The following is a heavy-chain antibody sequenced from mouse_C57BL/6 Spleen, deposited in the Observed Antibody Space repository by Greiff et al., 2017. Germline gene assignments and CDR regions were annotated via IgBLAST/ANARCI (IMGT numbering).Heavy chain of an antibody. D-gene: IGHD2-1*01. V-gene: IGHV5-17*01. Sequence: EVMLVESGGGLVKPGGSLKLSCAASGFTFSDYGMHWVRQAPEKGLEWVAYISSGSSTIYYADTVKGRFTISRDNAKTTLFLQMTSLRSADTAMYYCARHGNLDYWGQGTTLTVSS. J-gene: IGHJ2*01. CDR3: ARHGNLDY. CDR1: GFTFSDYG. CDR2: ISSGSSTI.